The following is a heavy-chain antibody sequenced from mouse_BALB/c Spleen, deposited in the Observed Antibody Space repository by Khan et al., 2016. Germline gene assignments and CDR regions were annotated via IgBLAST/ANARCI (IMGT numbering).Heavy chain of an antibody. V-gene: IGHV2-6-7*01. CDR3: SSDYDGFAY. CDR2: TWGDGRT. J-gene: IGHJ3*01. D-gene: IGHD2-12*01. CDR1: GFSLTGYG. Sequence: QVQLKQSGPGLVAPSQSLSITCTVSGFSLTGYGVNWVRQPPGKGLEWLGKTWGDGRTDYNSALKSRVSISKDNSKSQVFLKMNSLQTDDTANYYCSSDYDGFAYWGQGTLVIVSA.